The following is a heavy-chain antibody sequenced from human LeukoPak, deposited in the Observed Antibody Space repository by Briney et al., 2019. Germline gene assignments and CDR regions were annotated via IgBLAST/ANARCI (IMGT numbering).Heavy chain of an antibody. Sequence: PGGSLRLSCAASGFTFSSYAMYWVRQAPGKGLEWVSGISGSGDSTYYTDSVKGRFTISRDKSKNTLFLHMNSLRAEDTAVYFCARQNFGSPRWFDPWGQGALVTASS. D-gene: IGHD3-3*01. V-gene: IGHV3-23*01. CDR3: ARQNFGSPRWFDP. CDR2: ISGSGDST. CDR1: GFTFSSYA. J-gene: IGHJ5*02.